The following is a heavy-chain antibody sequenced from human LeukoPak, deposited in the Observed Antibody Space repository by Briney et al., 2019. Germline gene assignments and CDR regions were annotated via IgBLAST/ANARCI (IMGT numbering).Heavy chain of an antibody. J-gene: IGHJ4*02. D-gene: IGHD1-26*01. V-gene: IGHV3-21*01. CDR2: ISSSSSYI. Sequence: VRQXXXXXVXLVSSISSSSSYIYYADSVKGRFTISRDNAKNSLYLQMNSLRAEDTAVYYCARDREWELADYWGQGTLVTVS. CDR3: ARDREWELADY.